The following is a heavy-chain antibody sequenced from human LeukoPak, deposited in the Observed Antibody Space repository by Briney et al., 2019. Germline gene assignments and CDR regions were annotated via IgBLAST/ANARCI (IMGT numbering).Heavy chain of an antibody. V-gene: IGHV3-30*02. CDR1: GFTFSSYW. CDR3: AKAPSIAAAGTIWYFQH. J-gene: IGHJ1*01. CDR2: IRYDGSNK. D-gene: IGHD6-13*01. Sequence: PGGSLRLSCAASGFTFSSYWMHWVRQAPGKGLEWVAFIRYDGSNKYYADSVKGRFTISRDNSKNTLYLQMNSLRAEDTAVYYCAKAPSIAAAGTIWYFQHWGQGTLVTVSS.